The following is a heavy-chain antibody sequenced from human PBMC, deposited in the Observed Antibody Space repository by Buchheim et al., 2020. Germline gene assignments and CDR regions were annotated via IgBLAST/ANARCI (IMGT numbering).Heavy chain of an antibody. V-gene: IGHV4-30-2*01. J-gene: IGHJ1*01. CDR1: GGSISSGGYS. D-gene: IGHD3-22*01. CDR2: IYHSGST. CDR3: ARAALPYYYDSSGPGAFQH. Sequence: QLQLQESGSGLVKPSQTLSLTCAVSGGSISSGGYSWSWIRQPPGKGLEWIGYIYHSGSTYYNPSPTRRVTISVDRSKNQFSLKLSSVTAADTAVYYCARAALPYYYDSSGPGAFQHWGQGTL.